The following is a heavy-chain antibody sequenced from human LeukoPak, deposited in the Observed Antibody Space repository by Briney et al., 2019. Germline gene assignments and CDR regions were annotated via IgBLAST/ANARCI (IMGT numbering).Heavy chain of an antibody. V-gene: IGHV1-2*02. CDR2: INPNSGGT. CDR3: ARVRTYSSSWSAFDY. CDR1: GYTFTGYY. J-gene: IGHJ4*02. D-gene: IGHD6-13*01. Sequence: ASVKVSCKASGYTFTGYYMHWVRQAPGQGLEWIGWINPNSGGTNYAQKFQGRVTMTRDTSISTAYMELSRLRSDDTAVYYCARVRTYSSSWSAFDYWGQGTLVTVSS.